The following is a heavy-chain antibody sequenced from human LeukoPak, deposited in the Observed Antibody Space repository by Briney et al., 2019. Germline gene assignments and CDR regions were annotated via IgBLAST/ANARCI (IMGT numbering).Heavy chain of an antibody. CDR3: ARVSSGWYRNWFDP. Sequence: GASVKVSCKASGYTFTSYAMNWVRQAPGQGLEWMGWINTNTGNPTYAQGFTGRFVFSFDTSVSTAYLQISSLKAEDTAVYYCARVSSGWYRNWFDPWGQGTLVTVSS. CDR2: INTNTGNP. D-gene: IGHD6-19*01. J-gene: IGHJ5*02. CDR1: GYTFTSYA. V-gene: IGHV7-4-1*02.